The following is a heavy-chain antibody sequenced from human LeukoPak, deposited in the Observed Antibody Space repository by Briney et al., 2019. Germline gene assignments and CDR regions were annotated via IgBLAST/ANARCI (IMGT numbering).Heavy chain of an antibody. CDR2: IWYDGSNK. D-gene: IGHD3-10*01. Sequence: GGSLRLSCAASGFTFSSYGMHWVRQAPGKGLEWVAVIWYDGSNKYYADSVKGRFTISRDNSKNTLYLQMNSLRAEDTAVYYCARAAASDYYYGSGSGVDYWGQGTLVTVSS. J-gene: IGHJ4*02. CDR1: GFTFSSYG. V-gene: IGHV3-33*01. CDR3: ARAAASDYYYGSGSGVDY.